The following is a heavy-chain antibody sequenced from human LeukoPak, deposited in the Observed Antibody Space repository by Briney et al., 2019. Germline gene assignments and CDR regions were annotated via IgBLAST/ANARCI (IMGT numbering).Heavy chain of an antibody. V-gene: IGHV1-69*13. CDR3: ARYPYSSGWYGAFDI. Sequence: SVKVSCKASGYTFTTYDINWVRQATGQGLEWMGGIIPIFGTANYAQKFQGRVTITADESTSTAYMELSSLRSEDTAVYYCARYPYSSGWYGAFDIWGQGTMVTVSS. J-gene: IGHJ3*02. D-gene: IGHD6-19*01. CDR1: GYTFTTYD. CDR2: IIPIFGTA.